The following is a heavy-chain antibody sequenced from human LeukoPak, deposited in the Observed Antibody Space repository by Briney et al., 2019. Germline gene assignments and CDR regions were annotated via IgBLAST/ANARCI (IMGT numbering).Heavy chain of an antibody. J-gene: IGHJ5*02. CDR2: IWNHSPNH. V-gene: IGHV3-33*06. CDR3: AKDAQRGFDFSNSLEH. D-gene: IGHD4-11*01. Sequence: GTSLRLSCEASGFTFSHFGMHWVRQAPGKALEWVAVIWNHSPNHYDADTVKGRFKVSRDNFRRTVFLELNSLRAEHTAVYYCAKDAQRGFDFSNSLEHWGQGSLVIVSS. CDR1: GFTFSHFG.